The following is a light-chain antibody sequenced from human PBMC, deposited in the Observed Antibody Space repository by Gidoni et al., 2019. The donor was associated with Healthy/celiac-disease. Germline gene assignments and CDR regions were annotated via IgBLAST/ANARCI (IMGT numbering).Light chain of an antibody. V-gene: IGLV3-10*01. CDR2: EDS. J-gene: IGLJ1*01. Sequence: SYELTQPPSVSVSPGQTARITCSGDALPQKYAYWYQQKTGQAPVLVIYEDSKRPSGIPERFSGSSSGTMATLTISGAQVEDEADYYCYSTDSSGNHNYVFGTGTKVTVL. CDR1: ALPQKY. CDR3: YSTDSSGNHNYV.